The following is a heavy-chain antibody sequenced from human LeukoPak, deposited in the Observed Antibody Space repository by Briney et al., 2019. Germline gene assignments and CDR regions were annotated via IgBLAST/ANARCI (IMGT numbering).Heavy chain of an antibody. J-gene: IGHJ4*02. Sequence: GGSLRLSCAASGFTFSTYSMNWVRQAPGKGLEWVSSISSRSSYIYYADSMRGRFTISRDNAKNSLYLQMNSLRAEDTAVYYCARDGGCTGGSCYRRFDYWGQGTLVTVSS. CDR3: ARDGGCTGGSCYRRFDY. CDR1: GFTFSTYS. D-gene: IGHD2-15*01. V-gene: IGHV3-21*01. CDR2: ISSRSSYI.